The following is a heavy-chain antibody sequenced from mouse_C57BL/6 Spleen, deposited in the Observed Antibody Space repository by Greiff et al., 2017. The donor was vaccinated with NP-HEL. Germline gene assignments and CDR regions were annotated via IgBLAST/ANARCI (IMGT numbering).Heavy chain of an antibody. Sequence: EVQLLESGPELVKPGASVKMSCKASGYTFTDYNMHWVKQSHGKSLEWIGYINPNNGGTSSNQKFKGKATLTVNKSSSTAYMELRSLTSEDSAVYYCARETYYYGSRSAWFAYWGQGTLVTVSA. J-gene: IGHJ3*01. CDR1: GYTFTDYN. CDR3: ARETYYYGSRSAWFAY. V-gene: IGHV1-22*01. CDR2: INPNNGGT. D-gene: IGHD1-1*01.